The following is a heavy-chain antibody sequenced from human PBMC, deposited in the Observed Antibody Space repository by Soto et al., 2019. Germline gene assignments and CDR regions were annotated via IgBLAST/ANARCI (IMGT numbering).Heavy chain of an antibody. Sequence: GGSLRLSCAASGFTFSSYGMHWVRQAPGKGLEWVAVISYDGSNKYYADSVKGRFTISRDNSKNTLYLQMNSLRAEDTAVYYCAKDRLVRTMVRGVIDYWGQGTLVTVSS. V-gene: IGHV3-30*18. D-gene: IGHD3-10*01. J-gene: IGHJ4*02. CDR1: GFTFSSYG. CDR2: ISYDGSNK. CDR3: AKDRLVRTMVRGVIDY.